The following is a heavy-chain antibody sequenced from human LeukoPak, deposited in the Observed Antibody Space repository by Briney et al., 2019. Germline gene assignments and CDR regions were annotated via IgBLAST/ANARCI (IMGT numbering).Heavy chain of an antibody. J-gene: IGHJ6*03. CDR2: ISYDGSNK. CDR1: GFTFSSYA. Sequence: PGGSLRLSCAASGFTFSSYAMHWVRQAPGKGLEWVAVISYDGSNKYYADSVKGRFTISRDNSKNTLYLQMNSLRAEDTAVYYCARVYTSTWYLGYLHMDVWGKGTTVTVSS. CDR3: ARVYTSTWYLGYLHMDV. D-gene: IGHD6-13*01. V-gene: IGHV3-30-3*01.